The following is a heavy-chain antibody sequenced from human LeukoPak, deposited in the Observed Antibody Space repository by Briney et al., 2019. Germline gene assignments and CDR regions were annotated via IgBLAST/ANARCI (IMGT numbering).Heavy chain of an antibody. V-gene: IGHV4-34*11. D-gene: IGHD3-22*01. Sequence: SETLSLTCAVYGGSFIGFHWNWIRQAPGKGLEWIGYISDSGSTKYNPSLKSRVIISVDTSKNQFSLNLTSMTAADTAVYSCARGSGGYESSGYYDPFDYWGQGTLVTVSS. J-gene: IGHJ4*02. CDR3: ARGSGGYESSGYYDPFDY. CDR2: ISDSGST. CDR1: GGSFIGFH.